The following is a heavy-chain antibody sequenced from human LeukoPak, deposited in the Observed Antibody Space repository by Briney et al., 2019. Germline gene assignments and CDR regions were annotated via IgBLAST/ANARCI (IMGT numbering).Heavy chain of an antibody. D-gene: IGHD2-2*01. CDR3: ASSSIVVGPAAIFGGSPYYYYSYLEV. V-gene: IGHV1-69*05. Sequence: SVKVSCKASGGTFSSYAIRWVRQAPGQGLEWMGRIIPIFGNANYAQKFQGRVTITTDESTSTAYMELSSLRSEDTAVYYCASSSIVVGPAAIFGGSPYYYYSYLEVWGKEAKVTVSS. CDR1: GGTFSSYA. CDR2: IIPIFGNA. J-gene: IGHJ6*03.